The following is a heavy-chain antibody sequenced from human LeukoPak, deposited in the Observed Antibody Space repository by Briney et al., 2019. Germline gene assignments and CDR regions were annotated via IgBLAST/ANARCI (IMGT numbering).Heavy chain of an antibody. D-gene: IGHD3-22*01. CDR1: GGSFSGYY. V-gene: IGHV4-34*01. Sequence: SETLSLTCAVYGGSFSGYYWSWIRQPPGKGLEWIGEINHSGSTNYNPSLKSRVTISVDTSKNQFSLKLSSVTAADTAVYYCARGAAYYYDSSGYYADYWGQGTLSPSPQ. CDR3: ARGAAYYYDSSGYYADY. CDR2: INHSGST. J-gene: IGHJ4*02.